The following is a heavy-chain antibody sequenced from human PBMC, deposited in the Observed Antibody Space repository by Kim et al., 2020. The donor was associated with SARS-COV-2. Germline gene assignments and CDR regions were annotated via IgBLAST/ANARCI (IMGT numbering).Heavy chain of an antibody. CDR1: GFTFSSYG. CDR3: ARDHGVVPASISLYDYVWGSYAFDI. D-gene: IGHD3-16*01. CDR2: ISYDGSNK. Sequence: GGSLRLSCAASGFTFSSYGMHWVRQAPGKGLEWVAVISYDGSNKYYADSVKGRFTISRDNSKNTLYLQMNSLRAEDTAVYYCARDHGVVPASISLYDYVWGSYAFDIWGQGTMVTVSS. V-gene: IGHV3-33*05. J-gene: IGHJ3*02.